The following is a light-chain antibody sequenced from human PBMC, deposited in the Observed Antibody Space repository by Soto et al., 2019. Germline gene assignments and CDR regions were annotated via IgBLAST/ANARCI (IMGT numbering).Light chain of an antibody. V-gene: IGKV1D-12*01. CDR3: QQAYSFPWT. Sequence: RVTQSPSSVSASVGDRVTITCQTSKDISSSVAWYQQKPGKAPNLLIFSTSALHRGVPPRFTASRSRTAFTLTVSSLQPEDFALYYCQQAYSFPWTFRQGTRVEIK. J-gene: IGKJ1*01. CDR1: KDISSS. CDR2: STS.